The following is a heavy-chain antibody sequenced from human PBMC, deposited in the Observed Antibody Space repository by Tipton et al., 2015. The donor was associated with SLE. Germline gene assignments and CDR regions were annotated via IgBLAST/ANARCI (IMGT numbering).Heavy chain of an antibody. D-gene: IGHD6-19*01. CDR2: INHSGST. CDR1: GGSFSAYY. Sequence: TLSLTCDVYGGSFSAYYWSWIRQPPGKGLEWIGEINHSGSTNYNPSLKSRVTMSVDTSKIQFSLKLNSVTAADTAVYYCAKAHDSGWYYFDYWGQGTLVTVSS. J-gene: IGHJ4*02. V-gene: IGHV4-34*01. CDR3: AKAHDSGWYYFDY.